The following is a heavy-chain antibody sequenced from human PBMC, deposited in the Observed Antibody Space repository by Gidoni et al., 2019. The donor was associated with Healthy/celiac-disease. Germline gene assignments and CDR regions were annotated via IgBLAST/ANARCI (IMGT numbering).Heavy chain of an antibody. J-gene: IGHJ6*02. V-gene: IGHV3-74*01. Sequence: EVQLVESGGGLVQPGGSLRLSCAASGFTFSSYWMHLVRQAPGKGLVWVSRINSDGSSTSYADSVKGRFTISRDNAKNTLYLQMNSLRAEDTAVYYCVRSGSAIFGTAYGMDVWGQGTTVTVSS. CDR1: GFTFSSYW. CDR2: INSDGSST. CDR3: VRSGSAIFGTAYGMDV. D-gene: IGHD3-3*01.